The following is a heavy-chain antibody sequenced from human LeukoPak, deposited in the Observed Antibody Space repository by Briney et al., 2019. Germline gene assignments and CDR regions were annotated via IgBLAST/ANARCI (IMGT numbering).Heavy chain of an antibody. V-gene: IGHV3-30*04. Sequence: PGGSLRFSCAASGFTFTNYAMRWVRQAPGKGLEWVAVISYDEANKYYEDSVKGRFTISRDSSKNTLYLQMSSLRDEDTAVYCCAKNNDYGGSYWYFDLWGRGTLVTVSS. CDR3: AKNNDYGGSYWYFDL. CDR1: GFTFTNYA. CDR2: ISYDEANK. J-gene: IGHJ2*01. D-gene: IGHD4-23*01.